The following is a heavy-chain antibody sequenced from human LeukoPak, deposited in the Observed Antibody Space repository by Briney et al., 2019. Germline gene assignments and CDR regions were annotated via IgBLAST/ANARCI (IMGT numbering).Heavy chain of an antibody. CDR1: GGSISSYY. CDR3: ARDLEGMDV. D-gene: IGHD5-24*01. J-gene: IGHJ6*02. CDR2: INHSGST. Sequence: ASETLSLTCTVSGGSISSYYWSWIRQPPGKGLEWIGEINHSGSTNYNPSLKSRVTISVDTSKNQFSLKLSSVTAADTAVYYCARDLEGMDVWGQGTTVTVSS. V-gene: IGHV4-34*01.